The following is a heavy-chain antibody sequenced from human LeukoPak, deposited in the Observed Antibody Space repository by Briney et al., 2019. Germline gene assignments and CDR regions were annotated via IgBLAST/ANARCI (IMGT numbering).Heavy chain of an antibody. CDR3: ARQTADCSSTSCYTWGYYYYYYMDV. J-gene: IGHJ6*03. CDR1: GGSISSSSYY. CDR2: TYYSGST. D-gene: IGHD2-2*02. Sequence: PSETLSLTCTVSGGSISSSSYYWGWVRQPPGKGLEWIGSTYYSGSTYYNPSLKSRVTISVDTSKNQFSLKLSSVTAADTAVYYCARQTADCSSTSCYTWGYYYYYYMDVWGKGTTVTVSS. V-gene: IGHV4-39*01.